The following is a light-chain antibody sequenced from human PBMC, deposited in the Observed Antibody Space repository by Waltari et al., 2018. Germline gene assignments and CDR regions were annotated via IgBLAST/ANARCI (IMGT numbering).Light chain of an antibody. V-gene: IGKV3-20*01. CDR3: QQYGGSPTWT. CDR2: GAS. CDR1: QSITNNF. Sequence: EIVLTQSPGTLSLSQGDRATLPCRASQSITNNFLAWYPLKPGQAPRLPIYGASSRATGIPDRFSGSGSGADFTLTISRLEPEDFAVYYCQQYGGSPTWTFGQGTKVEIK. J-gene: IGKJ1*01.